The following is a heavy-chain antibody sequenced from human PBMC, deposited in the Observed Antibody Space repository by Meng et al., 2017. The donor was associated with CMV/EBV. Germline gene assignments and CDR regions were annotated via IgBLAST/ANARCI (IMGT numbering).Heavy chain of an antibody. D-gene: IGHD6-19*01. CDR1: GYTFTSYG. CDR3: ARVSGWYTGGYYYYYGMDV. CDR2: ISAYNGNT. Sequence: ASVKVSCKASGYTFTSYGISWVRQAPGQGLEWMGWISAYNGNTNYAQKLQGRVTMTTDTSTSTAYMELRSLRSDDTAVYYCARVSGWYTGGYYYYYGMDVWGQGTTVTVSS. V-gene: IGHV1-18*01. J-gene: IGHJ6*02.